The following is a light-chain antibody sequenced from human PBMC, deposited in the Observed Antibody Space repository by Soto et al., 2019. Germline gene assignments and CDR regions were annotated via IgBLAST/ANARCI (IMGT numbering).Light chain of an antibody. CDR2: QAS. J-gene: IGKJ1*01. CDR1: QRISNW. CDR3: QQYNSHRSWT. Sequence: DIQMTQSPSTLAASAGDRVTITCRASQRISNWLAWYQQKPGKAPKLLIYQASTLQSGVPPRFSGSGFGTEFTLTISSLQPEDSAIYYCQQYNSHRSWTFGHGTKVEI. V-gene: IGKV1-5*03.